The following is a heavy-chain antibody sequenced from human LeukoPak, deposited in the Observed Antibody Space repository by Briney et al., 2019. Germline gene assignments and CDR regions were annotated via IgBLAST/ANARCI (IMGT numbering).Heavy chain of an antibody. V-gene: IGHV4-34*01. CDR1: GGSISSGY. Sequence: PSETLSLTCTVSGGSISSGYWSWIRQPPGKGLEWIGEINHSGSTNYNPSLKSRVTISVDTSKNQFSLKLSSVTAADTAVYYCARHRGAYYYGSGSPYNWFDPWGQGTLVTVSS. CDR2: INHSGST. CDR3: ARHRGAYYYGSGSPYNWFDP. J-gene: IGHJ5*02. D-gene: IGHD3-10*01.